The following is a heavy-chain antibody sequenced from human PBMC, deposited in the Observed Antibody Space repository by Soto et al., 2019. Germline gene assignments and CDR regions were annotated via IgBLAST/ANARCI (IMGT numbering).Heavy chain of an antibody. Sequence: QITLKESGPTLVKPTQTLTLTCTFSGFSLSTSGVGVGWIRQPPGKALEWRALIYWHDDKRYSPSLKSRLTLTKNTYKTQVVLTITNMAPVDTATYYCAHSGGYNYRSYWGQGTLVTVSS. CDR3: AHSGGYNYRSY. D-gene: IGHD5-12*01. CDR2: IYWHDDK. CDR1: GFSLSTSGVG. V-gene: IGHV2-5*01. J-gene: IGHJ4*02.